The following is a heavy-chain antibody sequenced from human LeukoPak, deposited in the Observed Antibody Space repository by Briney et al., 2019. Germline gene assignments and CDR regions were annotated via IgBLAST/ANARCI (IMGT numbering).Heavy chain of an antibody. CDR3: ARVIVVVPAAMPASDY. D-gene: IGHD2-2*01. CDR2: ISGSSSHI. CDR1: GFTFSSYT. J-gene: IGHJ4*02. V-gene: IGHV3-21*04. Sequence: GGSLRLSCAASGFTFSSYTMNWVRQAPGKGLEWVSIISGSSSHIYYADSVKGRFTISRDNSENTLYLQMNSLRAEDTAVYYCARVIVVVPAAMPASDYWGQGTLVTVSS.